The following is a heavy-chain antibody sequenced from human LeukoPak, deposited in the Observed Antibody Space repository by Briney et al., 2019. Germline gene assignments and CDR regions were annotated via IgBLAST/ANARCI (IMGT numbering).Heavy chain of an antibody. D-gene: IGHD2-2*01. V-gene: IGHV1-2*02. CDR1: GYTFTGYY. Sequence: ASVKVSCKASGYTFTGYYMHWVRQAPGQRLEWMGWINPNSGGTNYAQKFQGRVTMTRDTSISTAYMELSRLRSDDTAVYYCARGPPIVVPAAPFDYWGQGTLVTVSS. CDR2: INPNSGGT. J-gene: IGHJ4*02. CDR3: ARGPPIVVPAAPFDY.